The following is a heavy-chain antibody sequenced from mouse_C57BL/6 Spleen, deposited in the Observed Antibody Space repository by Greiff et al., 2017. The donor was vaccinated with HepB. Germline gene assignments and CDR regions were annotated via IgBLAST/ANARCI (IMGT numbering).Heavy chain of an antibody. Sequence: VQLQQSGPELVKPGASVKISCKASGYTFTDYYMNWVKQSHGKSLEWIGDINPNNGGTSYNQKFKGKATLTVDKSSSTAYMELRSLTSEDSAVYYCASGRTGWLPMDYWGQGTSVTVSS. V-gene: IGHV1-26*01. CDR1: GYTFTDYY. D-gene: IGHD2-3*01. J-gene: IGHJ4*01. CDR3: ASGRTGWLPMDY. CDR2: INPNNGGT.